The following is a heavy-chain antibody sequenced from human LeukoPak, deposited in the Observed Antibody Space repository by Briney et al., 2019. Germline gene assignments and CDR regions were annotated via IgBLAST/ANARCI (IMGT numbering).Heavy chain of an antibody. V-gene: IGHV3-21*01. CDR2: ISSSSIYI. CDR1: GFTLSSYS. D-gene: IGHD7-27*01. Sequence: GGSLRLSCAASGFTLSSYSMKWVRQAPGKGLEWVSSISSSSIYIYYADSVKGRFTISRDNAKNSLYLQMNSLRAEDTAVYYCARSELGYNYHYMDVWGKGTTVTASS. J-gene: IGHJ6*03. CDR3: ARSELGYNYHYMDV.